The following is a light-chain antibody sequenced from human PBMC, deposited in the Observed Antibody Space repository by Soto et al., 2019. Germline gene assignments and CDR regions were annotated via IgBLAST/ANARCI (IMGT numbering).Light chain of an antibody. J-gene: IGKJ4*01. CDR1: QTVRNNY. Sequence: EIVLTQSPGTLSLSPGERATLSCRASQTVRNNYLAWYQQKPGQAPRLLIYGASNRATGIPDRFSGSGSGTDFTLTISRLEPEDVAAYYCQKYNSAPLTFGGGTKVDIK. CDR2: GAS. CDR3: QKYNSAPLT. V-gene: IGKV3-20*01.